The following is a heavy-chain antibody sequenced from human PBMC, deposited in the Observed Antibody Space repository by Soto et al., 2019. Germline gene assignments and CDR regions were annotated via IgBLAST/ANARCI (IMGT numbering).Heavy chain of an antibody. J-gene: IGHJ5*02. Sequence: PSETLSLTCTVSGGSISSAGYYWSWIRQHPXKGLEWIGYIYSSGSTYYNPSLKSRVTISVDTSKNQFSLKLSSVTAADTAVYYCARGGYCSSTSCYRLYWFDPWGQGTLVTVS. CDR2: IYSSGST. V-gene: IGHV4-31*03. CDR3: ARGGYCSSTSCYRLYWFDP. CDR1: GGSISSAGYY. D-gene: IGHD2-2*01.